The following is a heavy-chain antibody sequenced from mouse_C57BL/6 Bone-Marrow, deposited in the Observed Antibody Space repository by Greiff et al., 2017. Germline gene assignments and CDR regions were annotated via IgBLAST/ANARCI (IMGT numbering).Heavy chain of an antibody. CDR3: ARRKGFAY. V-gene: IGHV1-82*01. Sequence: QVQLQQSGPELVKPGASVKISCKASGYAFSSSWMNWVKQRPGKGLEWIGRIYPGDGDTNYNGKFKGKATLTVDKSSSTAYMQLSSLTSEDSAVYYCARRKGFAYWGQGTLVTVSA. CDR1: GYAFSSSW. J-gene: IGHJ3*01. CDR2: IYPGDGDT.